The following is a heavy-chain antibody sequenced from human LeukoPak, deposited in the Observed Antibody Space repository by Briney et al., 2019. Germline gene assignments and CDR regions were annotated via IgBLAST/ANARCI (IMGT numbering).Heavy chain of an antibody. CDR1: GASISSGDYS. J-gene: IGHJ6*03. CDR3: ARDLLTVTTTYCYYYMDV. V-gene: IGHV4-30-2*01. CDR2: IHHSGST. Sequence: SETLSLTCTVSGASISSGDYSWSWIRLPPGKGLEWIGYIHHSGSTYYSPSLKSRATISVDSSKNQFSLKLTSVTAADTAVYYCARDLLTVTTTYCYYYMDVWGKGTTVTVSS. D-gene: IGHD4-17*01.